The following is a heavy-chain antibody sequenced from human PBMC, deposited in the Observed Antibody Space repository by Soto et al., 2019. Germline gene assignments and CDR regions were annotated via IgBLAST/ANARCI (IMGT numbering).Heavy chain of an antibody. V-gene: IGHV3-11*06. J-gene: IGHJ4*02. CDR2: ISSSSSYT. CDR3: AMAPIEAASH. CDR1: GFTFRDYY. Sequence: GGSLRLSCAASGFTFRDYYISWIRQAPGKGLEWVSYISSSSSYTNYADSVKGRFTISRDNAKNSLYLQMNSLRAEDTAVYYCAMAPIEAASHRGQGTLVTVSS. D-gene: IGHD6-13*01.